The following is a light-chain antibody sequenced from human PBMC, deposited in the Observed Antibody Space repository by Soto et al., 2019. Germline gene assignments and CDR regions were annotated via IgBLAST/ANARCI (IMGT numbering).Light chain of an antibody. Sequence: QSALTQPASVSGSPGQSITISCTGSPNDIGRYNYVSWYQQHPAKAPKLLIYEVFNRPSGISNRFSGAKSDNTASLTISGLQAEDEGHYYCSSYTSTTTVVFGGGTKLTVL. J-gene: IGLJ2*01. CDR1: PNDIGRYNY. CDR3: SSYTSTTTVV. CDR2: EVF. V-gene: IGLV2-14*01.